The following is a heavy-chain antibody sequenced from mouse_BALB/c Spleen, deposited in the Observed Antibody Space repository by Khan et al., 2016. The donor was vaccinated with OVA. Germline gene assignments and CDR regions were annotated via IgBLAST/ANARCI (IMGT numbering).Heavy chain of an antibody. J-gene: IGHJ2*01. Sequence: EVELVESGGGLVKPGGSLKLSCAASGFAFSYYDMSWVRQTPEKRLEWVAFISTGGDNTYYPDTVKGRFTISRDNAKKTLDLQMSRLKSEDTAMYYCTRPHYYGSNYYFDYWGQGTTLTVSS. CDR3: TRPHYYGSNYYFDY. CDR1: GFAFSYYD. CDR2: ISTGGDNT. D-gene: IGHD1-1*01. V-gene: IGHV5-12-1*01.